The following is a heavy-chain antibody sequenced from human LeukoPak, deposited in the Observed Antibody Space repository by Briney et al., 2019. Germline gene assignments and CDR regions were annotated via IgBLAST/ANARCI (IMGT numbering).Heavy chain of an antibody. CDR2: IRTNTDNI. V-gene: IGHV3-11*01. Sequence: GGSLRLSCAASGFTFTDHYMSWIRQAPGKGLEWLSYIRTNTDNIYYADSVKGRFTVYRDNAKRSLYLQMNNLRAEDTAVYYCARWVEEGGATPLSGRGYFDYWGQGTLVTVSS. D-gene: IGHD1-26*01. J-gene: IGHJ4*02. CDR1: GFTFTDHY. CDR3: ARWVEEGGATPLSGRGYFDY.